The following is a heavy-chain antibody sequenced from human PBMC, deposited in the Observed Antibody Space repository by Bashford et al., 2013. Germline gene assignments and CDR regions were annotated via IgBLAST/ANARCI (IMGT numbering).Heavy chain of an antibody. J-gene: IGHJ3*01. CDR2: INPNSGVT. V-gene: IGHV1-2*02. CDR3: ARDGPVVGVWNAFDV. Sequence: WVRQAPGQGLEWMGWINPNSGVTNFAQKFQGRVTMTRDTSISTAYMELSSLRSDDTAVYFCARDGPVVGVWNAFDVWGQGTVVTVSS. D-gene: IGHD1-26*01.